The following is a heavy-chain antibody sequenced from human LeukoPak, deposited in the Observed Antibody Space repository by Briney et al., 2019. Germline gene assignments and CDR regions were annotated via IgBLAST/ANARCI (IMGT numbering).Heavy chain of an antibody. CDR1: GGTFSSYA. V-gene: IGHV1-69*06. J-gene: IGHJ4*02. CDR2: IIPIFGTA. Sequence: SVKVSCKASGGTFSSYAISWVRQAPGQGLEWMGGIIPIFGTANYAQKFQGRVTITADKSMSTAYMELSSLRSEDTAVYYCAGARYYYDSSGYYDYWGQGTLVTVSS. D-gene: IGHD3-22*01. CDR3: AGARYYYDSSGYYDY.